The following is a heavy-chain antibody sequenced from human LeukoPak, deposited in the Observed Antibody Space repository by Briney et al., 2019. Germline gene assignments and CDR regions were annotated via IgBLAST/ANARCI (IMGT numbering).Heavy chain of an antibody. V-gene: IGHV4-59*12. CDR3: ARGTYCSSTSCYFVEY. CDR2: IYDSGST. D-gene: IGHD2-2*01. J-gene: IGHJ4*02. Sequence: SETLSLTCTVSGGSINSYYWSWIRQPPGKGLEWIGYIYDSGSTNHNPSLKSRVTISVDTSKNQFSLKLSSVTAADTAVYYCARGTYCSSTSCYFVEYWGQGTLVTVSS. CDR1: GGSINSYY.